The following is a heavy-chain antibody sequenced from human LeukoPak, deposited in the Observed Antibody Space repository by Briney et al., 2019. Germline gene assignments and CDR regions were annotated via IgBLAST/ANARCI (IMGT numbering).Heavy chain of an antibody. CDR3: ARGSEDSSGYYYPPTYFDY. CDR1: GGTFSSYA. D-gene: IGHD3-22*01. V-gene: IGHV1-69*13. CDR2: IIPIFGTA. Sequence: SVKVSCKASGGTFSSYAISWVRQAPGQGLEWMGGIIPIFGTANYAQKFQGRVTITADESTSTAYMELSSMRSEDTAVYYCARGSEDSSGYYYPPTYFDYWGQGTMVTVSS. J-gene: IGHJ4*02.